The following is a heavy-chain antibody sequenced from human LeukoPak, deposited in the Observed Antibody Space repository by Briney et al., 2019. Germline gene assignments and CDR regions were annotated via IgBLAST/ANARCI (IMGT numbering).Heavy chain of an antibody. J-gene: IGHJ6*03. Sequence: GASVKVSCKASGYTFTNYYIHWVRQAPGQGLEWMGGIIPIFGTANYAQKFQGRVTITTDESTSTAYMELSSLRSEDTAVYYCARGGAAAAGWLDYYYYMDVWGKGTTVTVSS. CDR3: ARGGAAAAGWLDYYYYMDV. CDR1: GYTFTNYY. D-gene: IGHD6-13*01. V-gene: IGHV1-69*05. CDR2: IIPIFGTA.